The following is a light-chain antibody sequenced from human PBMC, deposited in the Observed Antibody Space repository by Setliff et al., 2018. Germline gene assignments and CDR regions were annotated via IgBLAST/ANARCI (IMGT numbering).Light chain of an antibody. CDR2: DVS. V-gene: IGLV2-23*02. J-gene: IGLJ1*01. CDR1: NSDVGGYNY. Sequence: QSVLTQPASVSGSPGQSITISCTGTNSDVGGYNYVSWYQQHPGKAPKLMIYDVSKRPSGVSNRFSGSKSGNTASLTISGLQAEDGADYYCCSYAGSSPYVFGTGTKVTVL. CDR3: CSYAGSSPYV.